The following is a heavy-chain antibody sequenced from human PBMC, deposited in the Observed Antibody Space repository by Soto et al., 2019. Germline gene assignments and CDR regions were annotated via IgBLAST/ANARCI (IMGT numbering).Heavy chain of an antibody. V-gene: IGHV4-31*03. D-gene: IGHD4-17*01. Sequence: PSETLSLTCTVSGVSISSGGYYWGWIRQHPGKGLEWVGNIYHSGRTYYNPSLKSRVIMSVDTSKNHFSLNLNSVTAAATAMYFCASVSGGDSEYHFDYWGQGTLVTVSS. CDR3: ASVSGGDSEYHFDY. CDR1: GVSISSGGYY. CDR2: IYHSGRT. J-gene: IGHJ4*02.